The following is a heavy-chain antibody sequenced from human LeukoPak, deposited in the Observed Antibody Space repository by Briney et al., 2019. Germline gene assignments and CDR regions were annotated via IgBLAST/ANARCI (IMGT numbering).Heavy chain of an antibody. J-gene: IGHJ4*02. CDR3: VSQSYSGSDNYYFHY. CDR1: GFVFSTYA. Sequence: PGGSLRLSCVTSGFVFSTYAMSWVRQAPGKGLEWVSIISGSGERTYYADSVKGRFTVSRDNSKNTLYPQMKSLRAEDTAVYYCVSQSYSGSDNYYFHYWGQGTLVAVSS. D-gene: IGHD1-26*01. CDR2: ISGSGERT. V-gene: IGHV3-23*01.